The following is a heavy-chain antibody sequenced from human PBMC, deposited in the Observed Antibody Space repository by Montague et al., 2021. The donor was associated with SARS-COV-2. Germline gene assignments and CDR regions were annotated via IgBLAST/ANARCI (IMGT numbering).Heavy chain of an antibody. Sequence: SLRLSCAASGFTFSRYAMHWVRQAPGKGLEYVSAISSNGGSTYYANSVKGRFTISRDNSKNTLYLQMGSLRAEDMAVYYCARAGVWFGELPLDYWGQGTLVTVSS. CDR3: ARAGVWFGELPLDY. V-gene: IGHV3-64*01. CDR1: GFTFSRYA. CDR2: ISSNGGST. J-gene: IGHJ4*02. D-gene: IGHD3-10*01.